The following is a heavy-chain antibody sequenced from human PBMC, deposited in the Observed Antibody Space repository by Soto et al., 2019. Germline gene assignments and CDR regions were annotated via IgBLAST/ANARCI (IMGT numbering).Heavy chain of an antibody. CDR3: ESRGDRDYYDTSGYG. Sequence: QVQLVQSGAEVKKPGSSVKVSCKASGGTFSNYALIWVRQDPGQGHEWMGEIIPIFGTTNNAQKFQGSVTITADEAMSTAYMELSSMRSEDTAVYYCESRGDRDYYDTSGYGWGQFTLVTVSS. V-gene: IGHV1-69*12. D-gene: IGHD3-22*01. CDR2: IIPIFGTT. J-gene: IGHJ1*01. CDR1: GGTFSNYA.